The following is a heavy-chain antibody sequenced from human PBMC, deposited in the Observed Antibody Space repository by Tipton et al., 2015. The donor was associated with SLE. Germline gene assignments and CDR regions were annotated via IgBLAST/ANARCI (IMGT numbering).Heavy chain of an antibody. CDR1: GGSISSGGYS. CDR3: ARHKPLLSIAVAGPGY. V-gene: IGHV4-39*07. Sequence: TLSLTCAVSGGSISSGGYSWSWIRQPPGKGLEWIGSIYYSGGTYYNPSLKSRVTISVDTSKNQFSLKLSSVTAADTAVYYCARHKPLLSIAVAGPGYWGQGTLVTVSS. CDR2: IYYSGGT. J-gene: IGHJ4*02. D-gene: IGHD6-19*01.